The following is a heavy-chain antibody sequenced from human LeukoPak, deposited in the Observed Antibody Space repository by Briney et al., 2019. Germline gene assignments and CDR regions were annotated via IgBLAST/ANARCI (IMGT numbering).Heavy chain of an antibody. Sequence: GGSLRLSCVASGFSFSNYAMHWVRQAPGRGLEWVAVVSYDGDYKDYADAVKGRFAVSRDNSMNTLYLQMSGLRLEDAGLYYCARDSYYFGSGTRAAYFDFWGHGTLVTVSS. CDR1: GFSFSNYA. D-gene: IGHD3-10*01. CDR3: ARDSYYFGSGTRAAYFDF. J-gene: IGHJ4*01. V-gene: IGHV3-30*09. CDR2: VSYDGDYK.